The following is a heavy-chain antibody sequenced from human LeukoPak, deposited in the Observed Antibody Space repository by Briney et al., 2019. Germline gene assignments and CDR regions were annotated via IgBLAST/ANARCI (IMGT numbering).Heavy chain of an antibody. J-gene: IGHJ4*02. V-gene: IGHV3-23*01. CDR2: ISGSGGST. D-gene: IGHD5-18*01. CDR3: AKGTTGMAPRGYFDD. Sequence: PGGSLRLSCAVSGFTFSAYAMNWVRQAPGKGLEWVSVISGSGGSTCYADSVKGRFTISRDNSKNTLYLQMNSLTVEDTAVYYCAKGTTGMAPRGYFDDWGQGTLVTVSS. CDR1: GFTFSAYA.